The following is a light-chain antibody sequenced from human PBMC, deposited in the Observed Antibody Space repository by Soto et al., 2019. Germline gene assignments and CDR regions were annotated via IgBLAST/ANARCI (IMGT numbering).Light chain of an antibody. J-gene: IGLJ1*01. CDR2: EVS. Sequence: QSVLTQPASGSGSPGQSITISCTGTSSDVGGYNYVSWYQQHPGKAPKLMIYEVSNRPSGVSNRFSGSKSGNTASLTISGPQAEDEADYYCTSYTSTTTYPLGTGTKVTV. CDR1: SSDVGGYNY. V-gene: IGLV2-14*01. CDR3: TSYTSTTTYP.